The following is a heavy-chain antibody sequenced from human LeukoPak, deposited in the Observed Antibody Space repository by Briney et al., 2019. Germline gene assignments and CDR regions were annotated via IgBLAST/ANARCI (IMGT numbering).Heavy chain of an antibody. D-gene: IGHD6-6*01. Sequence: GASVKVSCKASGYTFTSYDINWVRQATGQGLEWMGWMNPNNGNTGYAQKFQGRVNMTRNTSISTAYMELSSLRSEDTAVYYCARDTPLIAARPLDYWGQGTLVTVSS. V-gene: IGHV1-8*01. J-gene: IGHJ4*02. CDR3: ARDTPLIAARPLDY. CDR1: GYTFTSYD. CDR2: MNPNNGNT.